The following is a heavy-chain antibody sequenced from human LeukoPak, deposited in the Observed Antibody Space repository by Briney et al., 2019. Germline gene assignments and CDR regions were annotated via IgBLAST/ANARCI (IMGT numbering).Heavy chain of an antibody. CDR1: GGSFSGYY. V-gene: IGHV4-4*07. D-gene: IGHD5-12*01. Sequence: KPSETLSLTCAVYGGSFSGYYWSWIRQPPGKGLEWIGRIYTSGSTNYNPSLKSRVTMSVDTSKNQFSLKLSSVTAADTAVYYCARDAYSGYDTWGQGTLVTVSS. J-gene: IGHJ5*02. CDR3: ARDAYSGYDT. CDR2: IYTSGST.